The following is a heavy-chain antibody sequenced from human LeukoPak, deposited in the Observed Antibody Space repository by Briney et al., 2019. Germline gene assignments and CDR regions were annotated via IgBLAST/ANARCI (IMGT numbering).Heavy chain of an antibody. V-gene: IGHV4-38-2*02. D-gene: IGHD1-26*01. CDR2: IYHSGSA. Sequence: SETLSLTCAVSGYSITSDYCWGWIRQPPGKGLEWIGTIYHSGSAFYSPSLKSRLTISVDTSKNQFSLNLNSVTAADTAVYYCARERAGAVDYWGQGTLVTVSS. J-gene: IGHJ4*02. CDR3: ARERAGAVDY. CDR1: GYSITSDYC.